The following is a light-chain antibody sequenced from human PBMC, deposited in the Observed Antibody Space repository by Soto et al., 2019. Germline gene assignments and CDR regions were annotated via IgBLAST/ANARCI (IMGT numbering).Light chain of an antibody. V-gene: IGKV3-15*01. CDR2: GAS. CDR3: QEYYNWPPT. CDR1: QSVTNN. J-gene: IGKJ1*01. Sequence: EMVMTQSPATLSVSPGERATLSCRASQSVTNNLAWYLQKPGQAPRLLIHGASTRATGIPARFSGSGSGAEFTLTISSLQSEDFAVYYCQEYYNWPPTFGQGTKVEIK.